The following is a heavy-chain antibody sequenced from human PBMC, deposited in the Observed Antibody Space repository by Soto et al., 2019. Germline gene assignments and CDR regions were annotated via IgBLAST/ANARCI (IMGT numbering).Heavy chain of an antibody. D-gene: IGHD6-19*01. Sequence: PSETLSLTCAVSRGSISSSNRWSWVRQPPGKGLEWIVEIYHSGSTNYNPSLKSRVTISVDKSKNQFSLKLSSVTAADTAVYYFARDSSGWYRRFDPGGQGTLVTV. CDR2: IYHSGST. CDR1: RGSISSSNR. CDR3: ARDSSGWYRRFDP. J-gene: IGHJ5*02. V-gene: IGHV4-4*02.